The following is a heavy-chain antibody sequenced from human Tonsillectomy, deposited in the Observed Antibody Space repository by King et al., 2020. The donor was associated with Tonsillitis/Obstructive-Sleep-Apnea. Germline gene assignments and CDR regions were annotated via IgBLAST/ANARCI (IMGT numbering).Heavy chain of an antibody. D-gene: IGHD3-3*01. CDR1: GGSISSYY. J-gene: IGHJ3*02. Sequence: QLQESGPGLVKPSETLSLTCTVSGGSISSYYWSWIRQPPGKGLEWIGHIYYSGSTNYNPSLKSRVTISVDTSKNQFSLKLSSVTAADTAVYYCARDHSYDFWSGYYNNAFDIWGQGTMVTVSS. V-gene: IGHV4-59*01. CDR3: ARDHSYDFWSGYYNNAFDI. CDR2: IYYSGST.